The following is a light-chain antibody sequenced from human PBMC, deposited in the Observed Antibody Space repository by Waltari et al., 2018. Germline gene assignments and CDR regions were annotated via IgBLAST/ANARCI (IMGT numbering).Light chain of an antibody. CDR3: HSYDRSLRDV. CDR1: SSNIGAGYD. Sequence: QSVLTQPPSVSGAPGQRVTISCTGSSSNIGAGYDVHWYQQLPGTVPKLLIFGNTNRPSGVPDRFSGSKSGTSASLAITGLQAEDEADYYCHSYDRSLRDVFGTGTKVTVL. CDR2: GNT. V-gene: IGLV1-40*01. J-gene: IGLJ1*01.